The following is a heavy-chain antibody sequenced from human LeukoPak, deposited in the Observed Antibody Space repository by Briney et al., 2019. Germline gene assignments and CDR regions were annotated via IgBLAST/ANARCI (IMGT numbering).Heavy chain of an antibody. J-gene: IGHJ4*02. CDR1: GGSISSSSYY. Sequence: PSETLSLTCTVSGGSISSSSYYWGWIRQPPGKGLEWIGSIYYSGSTNYNPSLKSRVTISVDTSKNQFSLKLSSVTAADTAVYYCARGGPYDYVWGSYRYNPALDYWGQGTLVTVSS. V-gene: IGHV4-39*07. D-gene: IGHD3-16*02. CDR3: ARGGPYDYVWGSYRYNPALDY. CDR2: IYYSGST.